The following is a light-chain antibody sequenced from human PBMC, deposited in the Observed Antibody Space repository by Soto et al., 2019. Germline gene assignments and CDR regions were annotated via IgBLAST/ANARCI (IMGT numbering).Light chain of an antibody. CDR1: QSVTSNY. J-gene: IGKJ1*01. CDR2: ITS. V-gene: IGKV3-20*01. Sequence: EIVLTQSPGTLSLFAGERATLSCRATQSVTSNYLARYHQKPGQAPRLLIYITSRRATGTPPRFRGSGSGTDIPLTISRLESEGSAVYYCQQYSSSPWTFGQGTKVEIK. CDR3: QQYSSSPWT.